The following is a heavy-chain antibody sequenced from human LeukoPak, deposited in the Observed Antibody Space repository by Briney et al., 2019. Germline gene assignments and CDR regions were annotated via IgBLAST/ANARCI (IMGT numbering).Heavy chain of an antibody. CDR2: INHSGST. J-gene: IGHJ5*02. V-gene: IGHV4-34*01. CDR3: ARHSDWNDVGWFDP. CDR1: GGSFSGYY. Sequence: SETLSLTCAVYGGSFSGYYWSWIRQPPGKGLEWIGEINHSGSTNYNPSLKSRVTISVDTSKNQFSLRLSSVTAADTAVYYCARHSDWNDVGWFDPWGQGTLVTVSS. D-gene: IGHD1-1*01.